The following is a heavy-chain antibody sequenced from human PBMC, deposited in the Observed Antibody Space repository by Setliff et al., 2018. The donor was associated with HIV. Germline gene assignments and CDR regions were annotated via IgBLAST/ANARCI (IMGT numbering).Heavy chain of an antibody. Sequence: SMKVSCKASGGTFKSYAISWVRQAPGQGLEWMGGIVPMFDSSNYAQKFQGRVTFTAAESTSTFYMDLSSLRSEDSAVYYCARDSGYSYGVKGGMDVWGQGTTVTVSS. J-gene: IGHJ6*02. CDR1: GGTFKSYA. CDR3: ARDSGYSYGVKGGMDV. D-gene: IGHD5-18*01. CDR2: IVPMFDSS. V-gene: IGHV1-69*13.